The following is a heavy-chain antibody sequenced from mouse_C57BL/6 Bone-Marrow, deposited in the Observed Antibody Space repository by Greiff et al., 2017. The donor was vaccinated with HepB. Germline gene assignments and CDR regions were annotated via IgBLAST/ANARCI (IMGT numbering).Heavy chain of an antibody. Sequence: VKLLESGAELARPGASVKLSCKASGYTFTSYGISWVKQRTGQGLEWIGEIYPRSGNTYYNEKFKGKATLTADKSSSTAYMELRSLTSEDSAVYFCARRYPSLAYWGQGTLVTVSA. V-gene: IGHV1-81*01. D-gene: IGHD6-1*01. CDR1: GYTFTSYG. J-gene: IGHJ3*01. CDR3: ARRYPSLAY. CDR2: IYPRSGNT.